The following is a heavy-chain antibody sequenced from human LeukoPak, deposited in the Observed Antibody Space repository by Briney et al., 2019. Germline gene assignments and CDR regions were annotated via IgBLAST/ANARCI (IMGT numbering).Heavy chain of an antibody. J-gene: IGHJ4*02. V-gene: IGHV3-48*03. CDR3: TPLTVASNFGY. Sequence: GGSLRLSCAASGFSFSVYEIHWVRQAPGKGLEWISDISSSGTTTYYADSVKGRFTISRDNAKNPLYLQMNTLRAEETAVYYCTPLTVASNFGYWGQGKLVTVSP. CDR2: ISSSGTTT. D-gene: IGHD6-19*01. CDR1: GFSFSVYE.